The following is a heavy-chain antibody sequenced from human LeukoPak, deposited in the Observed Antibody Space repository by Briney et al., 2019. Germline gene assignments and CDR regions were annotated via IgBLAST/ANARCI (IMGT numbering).Heavy chain of an antibody. CDR1: GGSISSYY. J-gene: IGHJ4*02. CDR2: IYHSGRT. V-gene: IGHV4-59*08. CDR3: VRQRGSGTYSFDY. Sequence: PSETLSLTCTVSGGSISSYYWSWIRQPPGKGLEWIGFIYHSGRTHYNPSLQSRITISVDTSKNQFSLKLNSVTAADTAMYYCVRQRGSGTYSFDYWGQGTLVTVSS. D-gene: IGHD3-10*01.